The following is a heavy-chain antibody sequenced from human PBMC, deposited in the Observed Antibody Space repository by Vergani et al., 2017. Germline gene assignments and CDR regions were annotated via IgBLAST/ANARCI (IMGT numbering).Heavy chain of an antibody. CDR3: ASMRHPYSSGGNYYYGMDV. D-gene: IGHD6-19*01. V-gene: IGHV3-48*01. Sequence: EVQLVESGGGLVQPGGSLRLSCAASGFTFSSYSMNWVRQAPGKGLEWVSYISSSSSTIYYADSVKGRFTISRDNAKNSLYLQMNSLRAEDTAVYYCASMRHPYSSGGNYYYGMDVWGQGTTVTVSS. J-gene: IGHJ6*02. CDR1: GFTFSSYS. CDR2: ISSSSSTI.